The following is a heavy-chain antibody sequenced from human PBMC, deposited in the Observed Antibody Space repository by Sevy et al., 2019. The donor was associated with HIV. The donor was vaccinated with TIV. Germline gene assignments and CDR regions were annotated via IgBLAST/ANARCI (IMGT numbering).Heavy chain of an antibody. CDR2: ISFSSSHI. CDR3: ARDLGYSETYLVNFDH. D-gene: IGHD1-1*01. V-gene: IGHV3-21*01. J-gene: IGHJ4*02. Sequence: GGSLRLSCAASGFTFSSYGMNWVRQAPGKGLEWVSSISFSSSHINYADSVKGRFTISRDNAKNSLYLQLNSLRAEDTATYYCARDLGYSETYLVNFDHWGQGTPVTVSS. CDR1: GFTFSSYG.